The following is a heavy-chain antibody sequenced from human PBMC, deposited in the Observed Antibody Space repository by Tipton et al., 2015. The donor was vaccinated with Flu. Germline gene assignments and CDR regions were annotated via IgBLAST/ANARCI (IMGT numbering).Heavy chain of an antibody. CDR2: VSRSGSA. J-gene: IGHJ5*02. Sequence: TLSLTCGVSGNSIRSSDYYWGWIRQPPGKGLEWIGTVSRSGSAVYNPSLTSRVTISIDRSKNQFSLNLKSVTAADMAVYYCARRDYSNYVSDPKSWFDPWGQGTLVAVSS. CDR3: ARRDYSNYVSDPKSWFDP. V-gene: IGHV4-38-2*01. D-gene: IGHD4/OR15-4a*01. CDR1: GNSIRSSDYY.